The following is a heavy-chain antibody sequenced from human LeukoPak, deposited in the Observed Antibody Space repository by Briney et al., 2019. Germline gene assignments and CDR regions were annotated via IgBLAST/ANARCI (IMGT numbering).Heavy chain of an antibody. CDR2: ISSSSSYI. D-gene: IGHD3-22*01. Sequence: GGSLRLSCAASGFTFSSYSMSWVRQAPGKGLEWVSSISSSSSYIYYADSVKGRFTISRDNAKNSLYLQMNSLRAEDTAVYYCARGARYYYDSSGYYQPAVDYWGQGTLVTVSS. CDR3: ARGARYYYDSSGYYQPAVDY. J-gene: IGHJ4*02. V-gene: IGHV3-21*01. CDR1: GFTFSSYS.